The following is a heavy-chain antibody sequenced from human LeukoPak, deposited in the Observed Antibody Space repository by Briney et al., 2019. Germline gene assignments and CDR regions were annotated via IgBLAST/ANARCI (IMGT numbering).Heavy chain of an antibody. CDR2: IYCDGSNK. V-gene: IGHV3-33*01. D-gene: IGHD1-26*01. J-gene: IGHJ2*01. Sequence: PGRSLRLSCAASGFTFSRNGMHWGSQAPGKGLEWVALIYCDGSNKYYVDSGKGRFTHARDNSNNMLYLQMNSLRAEDTAVYYCARDLLYSGSYSWYFDLWGRGIPVTVSS. CDR3: ARDLLYSGSYSWYFDL. CDR1: GFTFSRNG.